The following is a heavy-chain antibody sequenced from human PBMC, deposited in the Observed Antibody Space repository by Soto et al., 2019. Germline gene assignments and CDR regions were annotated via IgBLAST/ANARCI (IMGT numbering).Heavy chain of an antibody. CDR1: GGTFGNND. CDR3: ARMATSGTLNWFDP. Sequence: GASVKVSCKASGGTFGNNDISWVRQATGQGLEWMGWMNPNSGNTGYAQKFQGRVSMTRNTSITTAYLELSSLRSDDTAIYYCARMATSGTLNWFDPWGQGTLVTVSS. V-gene: IGHV1-8*01. J-gene: IGHJ5*02. CDR2: MNPNSGNT.